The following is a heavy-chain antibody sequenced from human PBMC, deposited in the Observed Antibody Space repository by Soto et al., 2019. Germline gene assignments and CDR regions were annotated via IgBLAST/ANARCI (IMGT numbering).Heavy chain of an antibody. Sequence: GASVTVSCTESGYTFTSCYMHCVRQDTGQGLEWMGIINPSGGSTSYAQKFQGRVTMTRDTSTSTVYMELSSLRSEDTAVYYCARDSGYDFYYYGMDVWGQGTTVTVSS. CDR3: ARDSGYDFYYYGMDV. J-gene: IGHJ6*02. V-gene: IGHV1-46*01. CDR1: GYTFTSCY. D-gene: IGHD5-12*01. CDR2: INPSGGST.